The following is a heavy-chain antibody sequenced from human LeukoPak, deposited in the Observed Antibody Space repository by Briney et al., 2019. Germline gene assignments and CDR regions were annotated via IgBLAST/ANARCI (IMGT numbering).Heavy chain of an antibody. Sequence: ASVKVSCKASGYTFIAYSIHWVRQAPGQGLEWMGRINPNRGGTNYAQKFQGRVTMTRDTSISAAYMELSRLRSDDTAVYYCVRGPIAAAGTIDYWGQGTLVTVSS. J-gene: IGHJ4*02. CDR3: VRGPIAAAGTIDY. CDR2: INPNRGGT. CDR1: GYTFIAYS. D-gene: IGHD6-13*01. V-gene: IGHV1-2*06.